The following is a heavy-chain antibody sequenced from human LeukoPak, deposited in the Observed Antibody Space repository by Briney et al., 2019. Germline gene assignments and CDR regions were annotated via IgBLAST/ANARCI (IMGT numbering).Heavy chain of an antibody. CDR2: ISSSSSTI. CDR1: GFTFSSYS. CDR3: ASVAERYYYDSSPIGGDY. J-gene: IGHJ4*02. Sequence: GSLRPSCAASGFTFSSYSMNWVRQAPGKGLEWVSYISSSSSTIYYADSVKGRFTISRDNAKNSLYLQTNSLRAEDTAVYYCASVAERYYYDSSPIGGDYWGQGTLVTVSS. V-gene: IGHV3-48*04. D-gene: IGHD3-22*01.